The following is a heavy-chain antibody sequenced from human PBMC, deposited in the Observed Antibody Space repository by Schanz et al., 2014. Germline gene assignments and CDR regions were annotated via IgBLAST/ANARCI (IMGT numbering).Heavy chain of an antibody. CDR1: GFTFSNHA. CDR3: AKHVRSLTGNDY. CDR2: IGGSGDST. D-gene: IGHD3-9*01. Sequence: VDLVESGGGVVQPGGSLRLSCVASGFTFSNHALSWVRQAPGKGLEWVSGIGGSGDSTHYADSVKGRFIISRDNSKNTLYLQVNSLRAEDTAVYYCAKHVRSLTGNDYWGQGTLVTVSS. J-gene: IGHJ4*02. V-gene: IGHV3-23*04.